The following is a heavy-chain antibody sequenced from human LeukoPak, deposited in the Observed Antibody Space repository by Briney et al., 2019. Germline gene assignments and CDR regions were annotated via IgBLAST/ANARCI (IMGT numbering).Heavy chain of an antibody. CDR2: ISWNSGSI. D-gene: IGHD3-22*01. CDR3: AKDGADYYDSSGEYYFDY. J-gene: IGHJ4*02. CDR1: GFTFDDYA. Sequence: GGSLRLSCAASGFTFDDYAMHWVRQAPGKGLEWVSGISWNSGSIGYADSVKGRFTISRDNAKNSLYLQMNSLRAVDMALYYCAKDGADYYDSSGEYYFDYWGQGTLVTVSS. V-gene: IGHV3-9*03.